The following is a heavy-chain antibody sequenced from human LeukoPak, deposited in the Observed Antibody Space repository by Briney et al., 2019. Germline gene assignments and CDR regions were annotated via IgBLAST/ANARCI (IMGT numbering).Heavy chain of an antibody. CDR2: ISSSSGTI. J-gene: IGHJ4*02. CDR1: GFTFSTYS. CDR3: ARVTGRFGEFPDY. D-gene: IGHD3-10*01. Sequence: GGSLRLSCAASGFTFSTYSMNWVRQAPGKGLEWVSYISSSSGTIYYADSVKGRFTISRDNAKNSLYLQMNSLRAEDTAVYYCARVTGRFGEFPDYWGQGTLVTVSS. V-gene: IGHV3-48*01.